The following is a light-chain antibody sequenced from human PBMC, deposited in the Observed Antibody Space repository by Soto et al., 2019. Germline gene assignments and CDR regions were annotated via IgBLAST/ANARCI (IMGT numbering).Light chain of an antibody. CDR3: QQSYSTLPWT. CDR1: QSISSY. CDR2: AAS. J-gene: IGKJ1*01. Sequence: DIQMTQSPSSLSASVGDRVTITCRASQSISSYLNWYQQKPGKAPKLLIYAASSLHSGVPSRFSGSGSGTDFTLTISSLQPEDFVTYCCQQSYSTLPWTFGQGTKVEIK. V-gene: IGKV1-39*01.